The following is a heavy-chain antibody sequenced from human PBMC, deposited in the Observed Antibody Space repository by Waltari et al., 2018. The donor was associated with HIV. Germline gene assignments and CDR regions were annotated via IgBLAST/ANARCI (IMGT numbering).Heavy chain of an antibody. D-gene: IGHD3-16*01. V-gene: IGHV3-23*01. CDR3: AKDWGLILRGGDY. Sequence: EVQLLESGGGLVQPGGSLRLSCAASGFSFSSNAMNWVRQAPGKGVGGVSGIRGRGLNTYYPDSVKGRFTISRDNFKNTLVLQMNSLRVEETAVYYCAKDWGLILRGGDYRGLGTLVTVSP. CDR2: IRGRGLNT. CDR1: GFSFSSNA. J-gene: IGHJ4*02.